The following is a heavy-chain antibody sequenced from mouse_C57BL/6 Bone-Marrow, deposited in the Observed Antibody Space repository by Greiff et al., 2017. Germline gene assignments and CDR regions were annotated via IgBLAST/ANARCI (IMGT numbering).Heavy chain of an antibody. Sequence: VQLQQPGAELVKPGASVKVSCKASGYTFTSYWMHWVQQRPGQGLEWIGRIHPSDGDTNYNQKFKGQATLTVDKSSSTPYLQLSSLTSEDSAVYYCEMCGGPLGYFDVWGTGTTVTVSS. D-gene: IGHD1-1*02. V-gene: IGHV1-74*01. CDR1: GYTFTSYW. CDR2: IHPSDGDT. CDR3: EMCGGPLGYFDV. J-gene: IGHJ1*03.